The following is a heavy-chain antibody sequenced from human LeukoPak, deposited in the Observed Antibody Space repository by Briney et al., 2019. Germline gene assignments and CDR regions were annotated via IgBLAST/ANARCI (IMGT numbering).Heavy chain of an antibody. CDR3: ARWDISAADIDY. CDR2: IRFDGSHV. D-gene: IGHD6-13*01. CDR1: GFTFSSYG. J-gene: IGHJ4*02. Sequence: GGSLRLSCAASGFTFSSYGMHWVRQSPGKGLEWVAVIRFDGSHVYYGDSVKGRFTISRDNSKKTLFLQMDSLRAEDTAVYYCARWDISAADIDYWSQGTLVTVSA. V-gene: IGHV3-33*01.